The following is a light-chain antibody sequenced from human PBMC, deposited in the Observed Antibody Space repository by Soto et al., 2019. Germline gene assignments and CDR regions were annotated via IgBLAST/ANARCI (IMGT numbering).Light chain of an antibody. CDR2: AAS. Sequence: DIQMTQSPSSLSASVGDRVTITCRASQSISSYLNWYQQKPGKAPKLLIYAASSLQSGVPSRFSGSGSGTEFTLSIDSLQPEDFATYYCLQDYDFPWTFGQGTKVDIK. CDR1: QSISSY. V-gene: IGKV1-39*01. J-gene: IGKJ1*01. CDR3: LQDYDFPWT.